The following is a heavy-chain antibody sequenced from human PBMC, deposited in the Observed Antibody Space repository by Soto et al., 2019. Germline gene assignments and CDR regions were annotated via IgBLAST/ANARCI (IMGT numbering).Heavy chain of an antibody. J-gene: IGHJ6*02. CDR3: ATHDITIFGVVIRYYYYGMDV. V-gene: IGHV1-69*13. CDR2: IIPIFGTA. CDR1: GGTFSSYA. D-gene: IGHD3-3*01. Sequence: SVKVSCKASGGTFSSYAISWVRQAPRQGLEWMGGIIPIFGTANYAQKFQGRVTITADESTSTAYMELSSLRSEDTAVYYCATHDITIFGVVIRYYYYGMDVWGQGTTVTVSS.